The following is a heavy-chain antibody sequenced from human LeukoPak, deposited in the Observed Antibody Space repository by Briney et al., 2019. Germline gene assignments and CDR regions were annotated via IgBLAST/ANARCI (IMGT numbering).Heavy chain of an antibody. V-gene: IGHV3-23*01. J-gene: IGHJ3*02. CDR1: GFTFLTYA. Sequence: GGSLRLSCAASGFTFLTYAMSWVRQTPGKGLQWVSVIRDSGASTYYADSVKGRFTISRDNSKNTLYLQMNSLRAEDTAVYYCAKAGRSGWYPGWPFDIWGQGTMVTVSS. CDR3: AKAGRSGWYPGWPFDI. D-gene: IGHD6-19*01. CDR2: IRDSGAST.